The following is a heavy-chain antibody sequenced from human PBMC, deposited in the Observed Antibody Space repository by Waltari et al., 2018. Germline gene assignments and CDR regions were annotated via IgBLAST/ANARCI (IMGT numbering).Heavy chain of an antibody. Sequence: QVQLVQSGAEVKKPGSSVKVSCKASGGTFSSYAISWVRQAPGQGLEWMGRIIPIFGTANYAQKFQGRVTITADKSTSTAYREVSSLRSEDTAVYYCARDESRSGWYQGRVDVWGQGTTVIVSS. CDR1: GGTFSSYA. D-gene: IGHD6-19*01. V-gene: IGHV1-69*08. CDR2: IIPIFGTA. J-gene: IGHJ6*02. CDR3: ARDESRSGWYQGRVDV.